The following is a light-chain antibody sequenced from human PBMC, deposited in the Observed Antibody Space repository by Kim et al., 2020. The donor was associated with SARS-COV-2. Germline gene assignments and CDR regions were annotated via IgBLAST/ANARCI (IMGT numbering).Light chain of an antibody. CDR3: QQCYSTPYT. J-gene: IGKJ2*01. Sequence: DIQMTQSPSSLSASVGDRVTITCRASQSISSYLNWYQQKPGKAPKLLIYAASSLQSGVPSRFSGSGSGTDFTLTISSLQPEDFATYYCQQCYSTPYTFGQENELEI. V-gene: IGKV1-39*01. CDR2: AAS. CDR1: QSISSY.